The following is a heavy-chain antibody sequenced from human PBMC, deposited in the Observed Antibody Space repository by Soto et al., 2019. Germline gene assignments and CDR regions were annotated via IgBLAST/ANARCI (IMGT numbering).Heavy chain of an antibody. CDR3: ARVQRQVAHPFIDY. CDR1: GGSISSGGYS. Sequence: KASETLSLTCAVSGGSISSGGYSWSWIRQPPGKGLEWIGYIYHSGSTYYNPSLKSRVTISVDRSKNQFSLKLSSVTAADTAVYYCARVQRQVAHPFIDYWGQGTLVTVSS. D-gene: IGHD2-15*01. J-gene: IGHJ4*02. CDR2: IYHSGST. V-gene: IGHV4-30-2*01.